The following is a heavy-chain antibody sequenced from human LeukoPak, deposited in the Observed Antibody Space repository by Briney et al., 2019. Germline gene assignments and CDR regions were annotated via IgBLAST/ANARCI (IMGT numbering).Heavy chain of an antibody. CDR1: IDSFSNYH. CDR2: VNESGGT. Sequence: PSETLSLTCAVYIDSFSNYHWNWIRQTPAKGREWLGEVNESGGTNISPSLRSRVILSVDTSKNQFSLKLISVTVADTAIYYCARGQGATVPQVGKNWFDPWGQGTRVTVSS. J-gene: IGHJ5*02. D-gene: IGHD1-26*01. V-gene: IGHV4-34*01. CDR3: ARGQGATVPQVGKNWFDP.